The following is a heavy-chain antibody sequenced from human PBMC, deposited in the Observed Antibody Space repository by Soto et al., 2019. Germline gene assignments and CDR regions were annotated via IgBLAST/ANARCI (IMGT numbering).Heavy chain of an antibody. CDR2: ISGSGGST. CDR3: AKSPYSSGYRPNFDY. Sequence: PVGSLRLSCAASGFTFSSYAMSWVRQAPGKGLEWVSAISGSGGSTYYADSVKGRFTISRDNSKNTLYLQMNSLRAEDTAVYYCAKSPYSSGYRPNFDYWGQGTLVTVSS. D-gene: IGHD3-22*01. J-gene: IGHJ4*02. V-gene: IGHV3-23*01. CDR1: GFTFSSYA.